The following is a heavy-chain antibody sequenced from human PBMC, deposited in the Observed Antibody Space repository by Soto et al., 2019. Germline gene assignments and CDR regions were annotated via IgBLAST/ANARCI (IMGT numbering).Heavy chain of an antibody. J-gene: IGHJ4*02. V-gene: IGHV3-64*01. Sequence: EVQLAESGGGMVQPGGSLRLSCVAYGITFSSYDMHWVRQAPGKGLEYVSSISSNGGTTYSGNSVKGRFTISRDNSKNTLYLQMGSLRAEDMAVYYCVRRVSGNYDYLGQGTLVTVSS. CDR1: GITFSSYD. CDR2: ISSNGGTT. CDR3: VRRVSGNYDY. D-gene: IGHD1-7*01.